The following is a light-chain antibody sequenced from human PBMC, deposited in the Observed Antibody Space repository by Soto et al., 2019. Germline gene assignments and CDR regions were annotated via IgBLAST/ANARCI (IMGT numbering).Light chain of an antibody. CDR2: RNN. Sequence: QSVLIQPPSASGTPGQRVTISCSGSRSNIGSNYVYWYQQLPGTAPKLLIYRNNQRPSGVPDRFSGSKSGTSASLAISGLRSEDEADYYCAAWDDSLSGQGVFGGGTKLTVL. CDR3: AAWDDSLSGQGV. CDR1: RSNIGSNY. J-gene: IGLJ3*02. V-gene: IGLV1-47*01.